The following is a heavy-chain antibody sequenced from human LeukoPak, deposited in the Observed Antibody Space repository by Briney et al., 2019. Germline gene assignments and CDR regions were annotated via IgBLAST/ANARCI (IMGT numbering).Heavy chain of an antibody. CDR3: AKDGEYYDFWSGYYKFYYYYYMDV. V-gene: IGHV3-23*01. J-gene: IGHJ6*03. Sequence: PGGSLRLSRAASGFTFSSYAMSWVRQAPGKGLEWVSAISGSGGSTYYADSVKGRFTISRDNSKNTLYLQMNSLRAEDTAVYYCAKDGEYYDFWSGYYKFYYYYYMDVWGKGTTVTVSS. D-gene: IGHD3-3*01. CDR2: ISGSGGST. CDR1: GFTFSSYA.